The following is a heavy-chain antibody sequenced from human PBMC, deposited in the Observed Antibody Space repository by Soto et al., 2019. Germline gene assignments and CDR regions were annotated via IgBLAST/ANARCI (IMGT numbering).Heavy chain of an antibody. Sequence: EVQLVESGGGLVQPGGSLRLSCAASGLTVSSNYMNWVRQAPGKGLEWVSIIHSDGRTYYADSVKGRFTISRDNSKNTLYLQMNSLRAEDTAVYYCARLDNWNVPGYWGQGTLVTVSS. CDR1: GLTVSSNY. J-gene: IGHJ4*02. CDR2: IHSDGRT. D-gene: IGHD1-20*01. V-gene: IGHV3-66*01. CDR3: ARLDNWNVPGY.